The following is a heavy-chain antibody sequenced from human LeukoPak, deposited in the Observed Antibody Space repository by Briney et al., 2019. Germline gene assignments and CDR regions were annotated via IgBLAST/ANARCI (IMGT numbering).Heavy chain of an antibody. CDR3: AKDRIIISFGDVSKH. CDR1: GFIFSGYG. J-gene: IGHJ1*01. Sequence: PGGSLRLSCAASGFIFSGYGMHWVRQAPGRGLEWVALISHDETTQHYADSVKGRFTISRDNPKLPLSLQMNNLRVDDTAVCYCAKDRIIISFGDVSKHWGQGTLVTVSS. D-gene: IGHD3-10*01. V-gene: IGHV3-30*18. CDR2: ISHDETTQ.